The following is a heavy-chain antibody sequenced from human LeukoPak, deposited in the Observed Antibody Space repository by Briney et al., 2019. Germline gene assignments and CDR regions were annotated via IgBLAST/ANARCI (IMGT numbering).Heavy chain of an antibody. D-gene: IGHD3-22*01. J-gene: IGHJ4*02. Sequence: ASVKVSCKASGYTFTSYYMHWVRQAPGQGLEWMGIINPSGGSTGYAQKFQGRVTMTRDTSTSTVYMELSSLRSEDTAVYYCARDPGYYYDSSGYLFDYWGQGTLVTVSS. CDR2: INPSGGST. V-gene: IGHV1-46*01. CDR1: GYTFTSYY. CDR3: ARDPGYYYDSSGYLFDY.